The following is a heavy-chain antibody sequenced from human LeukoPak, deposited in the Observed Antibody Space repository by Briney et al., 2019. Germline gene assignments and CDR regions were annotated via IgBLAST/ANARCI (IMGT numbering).Heavy chain of an antibody. J-gene: IGHJ2*01. CDR2: INPNSGGT. Sequence: ASVKVSCKASGYTFTGYYLHWVRQAPGQGLEWMGWINPNSGGTNYAQKFQGRVTMTRDTSISTAYMELSRLRSDDTAVYYCARDLITGPGWYFDLWGRGTLVTVSS. V-gene: IGHV1-2*02. CDR3: ARDLITGPGWYFDL. CDR1: GYTFTGYY. D-gene: IGHD1-20*01.